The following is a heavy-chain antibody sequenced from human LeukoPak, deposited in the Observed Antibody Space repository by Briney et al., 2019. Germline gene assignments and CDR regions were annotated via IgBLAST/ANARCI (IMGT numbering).Heavy chain of an antibody. CDR2: ISGSGDNT. V-gene: IGHV3-23*01. D-gene: IGHD2-15*01. CDR3: AKRDIVVVGSATPTFDY. CDR1: GFTFSSYA. Sequence: GGSLRLSCAVSGFTFSSYAMSWVRQAPGKGLEWVSTISGSGDNTYYAGSVKGRFTISRDNSKNTLYLQMNTLRADDTAVYYCAKRDIVVVGSATPTFDYWGQGTLVTVS. J-gene: IGHJ4*02.